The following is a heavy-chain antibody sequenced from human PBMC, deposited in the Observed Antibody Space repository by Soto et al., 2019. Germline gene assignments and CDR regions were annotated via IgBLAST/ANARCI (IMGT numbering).Heavy chain of an antibody. V-gene: IGHV1-3*01. D-gene: IGHD6-19*01. Sequence: QVQLVQSGAEVKKPGASVKVSCKASGYTFTSYAIHWVRQAPGQRLEWMGWINAGNGNTKYSQKLQERVTITRDKSARTAYMELSSLRYEDTAVYFCARDLGGWPDYWGQGTLVTVSS. J-gene: IGHJ4*02. CDR3: ARDLGGWPDY. CDR1: GYTFTSYA. CDR2: INAGNGNT.